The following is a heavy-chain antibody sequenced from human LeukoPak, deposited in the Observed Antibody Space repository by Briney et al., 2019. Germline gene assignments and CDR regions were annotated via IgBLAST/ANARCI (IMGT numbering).Heavy chain of an antibody. CDR3: ARGVGYSYGLRPFDY. CDR2: IYYSGST. D-gene: IGHD5-18*01. V-gene: IGHV4-59*08. CDR1: GGSISSYY. Sequence: PSETLSLTCTVSGGSISSYYWSWIRQPPGKGLEWIGYIYYSGSTNYNPSLKSRVTISVDTSKNQFSLKLSSVTAADTAVYYCARGVGYSYGLRPFDYWGQGTLVTVSS. J-gene: IGHJ4*02.